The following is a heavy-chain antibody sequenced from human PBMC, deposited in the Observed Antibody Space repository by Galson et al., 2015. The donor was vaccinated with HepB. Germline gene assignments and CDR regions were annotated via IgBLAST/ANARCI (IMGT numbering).Heavy chain of an antibody. D-gene: IGHD5-24*01. J-gene: IGHJ4*02. CDR1: GGSISSSSYY. Sequence: SETLSLTCTVSGGSISSSSYYWGWIRQPPGKGLEWIGNIYSSGSTYYNPSLKSRVTISVNTSKNQFSLRLSSVTAADTAVYYCATQSPRRWLQPTDDYWGQGTLVTVSS. V-gene: IGHV4-39*01. CDR3: ATQSPRRWLQPTDDY. CDR2: IYSSGST.